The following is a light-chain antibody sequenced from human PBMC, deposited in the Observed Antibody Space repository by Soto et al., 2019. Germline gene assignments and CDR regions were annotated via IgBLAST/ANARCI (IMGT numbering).Light chain of an antibody. CDR3: CSYAGTYTYV. V-gene: IGLV2-11*01. Sequence: QSALTQPRSVSGSPGQSVTISCTGTSSNVGRYKYVSWYQHHPGKAPKLMIYDVTMRPSGVPDRFSGSKSGNTASLTISGLQAEDEADYYCCSYAGTYTYVFGTGTKLTVL. J-gene: IGLJ1*01. CDR2: DVT. CDR1: SSNVGRYKY.